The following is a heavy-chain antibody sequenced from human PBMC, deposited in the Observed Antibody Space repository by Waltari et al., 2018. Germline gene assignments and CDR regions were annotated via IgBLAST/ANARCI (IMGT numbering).Heavy chain of an antibody. D-gene: IGHD5-18*01. CDR3: ASPPRGSSYGSYDY. Sequence: QMQLQESGPGLVKPSETLSLTCTVSGGFISTETYWAWVRQPPGGGLEWSGRVYYTGTTYYHPSLKSRVTIFVDTSKNQFALKLNSVTAADTAVYYCASPPRGSSYGSYDYWGQGTLVTVSS. J-gene: IGHJ4*02. V-gene: IGHV4-39*01. CDR1: GGFISTETY. CDR2: VYYTGTT.